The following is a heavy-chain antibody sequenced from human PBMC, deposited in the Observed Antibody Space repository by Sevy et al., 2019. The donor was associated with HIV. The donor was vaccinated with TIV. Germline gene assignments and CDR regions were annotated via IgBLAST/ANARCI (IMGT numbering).Heavy chain of an antibody. CDR2: IIPIFGTA. V-gene: IGHV1-69*13. CDR3: ARDMQQLTKKTKHAEYFQH. D-gene: IGHD6-13*01. Sequence: ASVKFSCKASRVTFSSYAISWVRQAPGQGLEWMGGIIPIFGTANYAQKFQGRVTITADESTRTAYMELSSLRSEDTAVYYCARDMQQLTKKTKHAEYFQHWGQGTLVTVSS. J-gene: IGHJ1*01. CDR1: RVTFSSYA.